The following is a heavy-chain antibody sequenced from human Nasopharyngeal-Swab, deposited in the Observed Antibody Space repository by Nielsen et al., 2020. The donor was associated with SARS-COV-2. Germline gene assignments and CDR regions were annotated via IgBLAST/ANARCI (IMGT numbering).Heavy chain of an antibody. CDR3: ARDFPAYYYDSSGPGRAAFDI. CDR1: GFTFSSYA. CDR2: ISGSGGST. J-gene: IGHJ3*02. Sequence: GESLKISCAASGFTFSSYAMSWVRQAPGKGLEWVSAISGSGGSTYYADSVKGRFTISRDNSKNTLYLQMNSLRAEDTALYHCARDFPAYYYDSSGPGRAAFDIWGQGTMVTVSS. D-gene: IGHD3-22*01. V-gene: IGHV3-23*01.